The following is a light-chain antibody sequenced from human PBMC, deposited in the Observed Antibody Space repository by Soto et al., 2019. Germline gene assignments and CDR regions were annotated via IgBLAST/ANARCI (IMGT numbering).Light chain of an antibody. V-gene: IGKV3-15*01. CDR3: HQYYNRPWT. Sequence: ELGMTQSPATLSVSLGERASLACRASQSVSSSLSWYQQKPGQAPRLLIFGASTRATGIPAGFSGSGSGTEFTLTISSLQSEDFALYYCHQYYNRPWTFGQGTKVEIK. J-gene: IGKJ1*01. CDR2: GAS. CDR1: QSVSSS.